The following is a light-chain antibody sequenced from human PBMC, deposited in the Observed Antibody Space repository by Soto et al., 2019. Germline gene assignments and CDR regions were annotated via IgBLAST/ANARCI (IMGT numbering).Light chain of an antibody. J-gene: IGKJ1*01. Sequence: EIVLTQSPGTLSLFPGERATLSCRATQSVNSDYLAWYQQKPGQAPRLLIYIASRRATGIPDRFSGSGSATDFTLTMNRLEPEDFVVYYCQQYGTLPWTFGQGTKVEI. CDR3: QQYGTLPWT. CDR1: QSVNSDY. V-gene: IGKV3-20*01. CDR2: IAS.